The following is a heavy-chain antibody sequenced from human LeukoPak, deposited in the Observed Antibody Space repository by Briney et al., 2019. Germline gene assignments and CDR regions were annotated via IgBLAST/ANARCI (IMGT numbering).Heavy chain of an antibody. D-gene: IGHD6-13*01. CDR3: ASGYDWFDP. Sequence: GGSLRLSCAASGLTFSDHSMSWIRQAPGKGLEWVLYISTSGSTIKYADSVKGRFTISRDNAKNSLYLQINSLRVDDTAVYYCASGYDWFDPWGQGSLVTVSS. J-gene: IGHJ5*02. CDR1: GLTFSDHS. V-gene: IGHV3-11*01. CDR2: ISTSGSTI.